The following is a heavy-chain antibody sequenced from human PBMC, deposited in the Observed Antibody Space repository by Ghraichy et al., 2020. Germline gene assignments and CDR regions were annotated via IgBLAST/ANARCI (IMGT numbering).Heavy chain of an antibody. V-gene: IGHV3-7*01. D-gene: IGHD6-19*01. CDR1: GFTFSSYW. J-gene: IGHJ4*02. Sequence: GGSLRLSCAASGFTFSSYWMSWVRQAPGKGLEWVANIKQDGSEKYYVDSVKGRFTIFRDNAKNSLYLQMNSLRAEDTAVYYCAREVPQYSSGWPDYWGQGTLVTVSS. CDR2: IKQDGSEK. CDR3: AREVPQYSSGWPDY.